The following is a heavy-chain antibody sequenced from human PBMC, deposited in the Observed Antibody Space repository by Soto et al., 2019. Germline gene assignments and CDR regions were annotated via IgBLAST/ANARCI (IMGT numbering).Heavy chain of an antibody. CDR1: GFTCSSYS. V-gene: IGHV3-21*01. J-gene: IGHJ3*02. D-gene: IGHD3-9*01. CDR3: ASPTPTFLTGYSDAFDI. CDR2: ISSSSSYI. Sequence: GGSLRLSCAASGFTCSSYSMNWVRQAPGKGLEWVSSISSSSSYIYYADSVKGRFTISRDNAKNSLYLQMNSLRAEDTAVYYCASPTPTFLTGYSDAFDIWGQGTMVTVSS.